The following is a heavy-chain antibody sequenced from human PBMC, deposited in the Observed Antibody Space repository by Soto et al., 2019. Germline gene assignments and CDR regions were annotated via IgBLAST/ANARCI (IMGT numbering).Heavy chain of an antibody. V-gene: IGHV3-64D*08. Sequence: GGSLRLSCSASGFTFSSYAMHWVRQAPGKGLEYVSAISSNGGSTYYADSVKGRFTISRDNSKNTLYLQMSSLRAEDTAVYYCVKAEAGHIVATMYFDYWGQGTLVTVSS. D-gene: IGHD5-12*01. J-gene: IGHJ4*02. CDR3: VKAEAGHIVATMYFDY. CDR1: GFTFSSYA. CDR2: ISSNGGST.